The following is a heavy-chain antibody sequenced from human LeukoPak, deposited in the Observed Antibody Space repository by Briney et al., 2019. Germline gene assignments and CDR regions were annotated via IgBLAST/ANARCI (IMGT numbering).Heavy chain of an antibody. Sequence: GGSLRLSCVASGFTFSSYAVTWVRQAPGKGLEWVSAISTSGDNTYYADSVRGRFTISRDNSKNTLYLQMNSLRADDTAVYYCARKVYHRFDYWGQGTLVTVSS. D-gene: IGHD2-2*01. V-gene: IGHV3-23*01. CDR1: GFTFSSYA. CDR3: ARKVYHRFDY. J-gene: IGHJ4*02. CDR2: ISTSGDNT.